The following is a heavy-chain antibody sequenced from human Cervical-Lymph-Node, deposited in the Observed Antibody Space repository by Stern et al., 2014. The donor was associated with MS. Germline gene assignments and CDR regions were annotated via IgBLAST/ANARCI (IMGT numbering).Heavy chain of an antibody. D-gene: IGHD2-2*01. J-gene: IGHJ6*02. Sequence: EVQLVEYGGGLVQPGRSLRLSCIASGFTFDVFAMHWVRQAPVKGLGWGSVISWDTINIRYADSVRGRFTISRDNAKNSLYLQMNSLRDEDTALYYCARQGEYCNGTSCHAGGLGDYYGMDVWGQGTTVTVSS. CDR3: ARQGEYCNGTSCHAGGLGDYYGMDV. CDR2: ISWDTINI. V-gene: IGHV3-9*01. CDR1: GFTFDVFA.